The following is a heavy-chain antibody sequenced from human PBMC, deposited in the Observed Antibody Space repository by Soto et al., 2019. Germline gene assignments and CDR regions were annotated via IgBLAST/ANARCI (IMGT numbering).Heavy chain of an antibody. CDR3: ARGLRVAATRWWFDH. J-gene: IGHJ5*02. Sequence: QVQLVQSGAEVKKPGASVKVSCKASGYTFTSYDISWVRQAPGQGLEWMGWISTYNGNTNYAQKLQGRVTKTTDTSTSTAYMELRSLTSGDTAVYDWARGLRVAATRWWFDHWGQGTLVTFYS. CDR1: GYTFTSYD. V-gene: IGHV1-18*01. D-gene: IGHD2-15*01. CDR2: ISTYNGNT.